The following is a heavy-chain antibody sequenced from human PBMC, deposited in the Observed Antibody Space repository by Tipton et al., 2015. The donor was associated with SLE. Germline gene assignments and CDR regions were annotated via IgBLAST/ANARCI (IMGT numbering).Heavy chain of an antibody. CDR1: GFTFSSHW. D-gene: IGHD5-18*01. J-gene: IGHJ4*02. V-gene: IGHV3-74*02. CDR2: ISRDGSNT. CDR3: ARQRGTWYFDC. Sequence: QLVQSGGGVVQPGRSLRLSCAASGFTFSSHWMYLVRQAPGKGLVWVSRISRDGSNTYYADSVKGRFTISRDNAKNSFYLQMDSLRGDDTAVYYWARQRGTWYFDCRGPGTLVSVSS.